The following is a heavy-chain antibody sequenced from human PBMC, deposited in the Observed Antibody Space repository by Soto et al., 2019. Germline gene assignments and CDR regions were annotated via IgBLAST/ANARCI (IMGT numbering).Heavy chain of an antibody. D-gene: IGHD1-26*01. V-gene: IGHV1-69*01. J-gene: IGHJ6*02. Sequence: QVQLVQSGAEVKQPGSSVKVSCEASGGTFSSYPINWVRQAPGQGLEWMGGIIPFFGTSNYAQKFQGRVTITADDSTSTAYVELRSLRSEDTAVYYCARVGHITNYGMAVWGQGTTVTVSS. CDR2: IIPFFGTS. CDR3: ARVGHITNYGMAV. CDR1: GGTFSSYP.